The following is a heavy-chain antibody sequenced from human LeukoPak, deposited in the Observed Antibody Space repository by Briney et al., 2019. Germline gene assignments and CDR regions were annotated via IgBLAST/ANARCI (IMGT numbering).Heavy chain of an antibody. CDR1: EFMFSSYG. Sequence: PGRSLRLSCAASEFMFSSYGMHWVRQAPGKGLEWVAVIWYDGSNKYYADSVKGRFTISRDNSKNTLYLQVNSLRAEDTAVYYCANLHDGFDYWGQGTLVTVSS. V-gene: IGHV3-33*06. J-gene: IGHJ4*02. CDR3: ANLHDGFDY. D-gene: IGHD4-11*01. CDR2: IWYDGSNK.